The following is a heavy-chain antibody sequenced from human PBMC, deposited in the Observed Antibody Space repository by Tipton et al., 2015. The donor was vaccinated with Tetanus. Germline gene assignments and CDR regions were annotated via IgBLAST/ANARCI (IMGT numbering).Heavy chain of an antibody. V-gene: IGHV4-59*01. Sequence: TLSLTCAVSGGPFRGYYWSWIRQPPGMGLEWIGNIYSSGSTYYNPSLKSRVTISVDTSRNQFSLRLKSVTPADTAMYYCARDHRLSASYAGWFDPWGQGTLVTVSS. CDR2: IYSSGST. CDR1: GGPFRGYY. D-gene: IGHD2-8*01. J-gene: IGHJ5*02. CDR3: ARDHRLSASYAGWFDP.